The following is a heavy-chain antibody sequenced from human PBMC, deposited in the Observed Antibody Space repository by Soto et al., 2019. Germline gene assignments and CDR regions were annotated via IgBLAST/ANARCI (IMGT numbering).Heavy chain of an antibody. Sequence: SETLSLTCTVSCGSISSSSYYWGWICQPPGKGLEWIGCIYYSGSTYYNPSLKSRVTISVDTSKNQFSLKLSSVTAADTAVYYCARVGGINWFDPWGQGTLVTVSS. J-gene: IGHJ5*02. D-gene: IGHD3-16*01. CDR3: ARVGGINWFDP. V-gene: IGHV4-39*07. CDR1: CGSISSSSYY. CDR2: IYYSGST.